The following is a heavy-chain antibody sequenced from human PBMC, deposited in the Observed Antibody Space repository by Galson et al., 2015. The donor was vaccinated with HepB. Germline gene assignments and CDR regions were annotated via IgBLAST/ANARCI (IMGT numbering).Heavy chain of an antibody. CDR2: ISSGGTK. V-gene: IGHV3-48*01. J-gene: IGHJ6*02. Sequence: SLRLSCATSGFSFISYSMNWVRQAPGRGLEWVSYISSGGTKYYDDSVKGRFTISRDNNQKKSYLLMISMRAEDTGIYYCAKSPAAYDYCNFDVWGQGTTVTVSS. D-gene: IGHD2-15*01. CDR1: GFSFISYS. CDR3: AKSPAAYDYCNFDV.